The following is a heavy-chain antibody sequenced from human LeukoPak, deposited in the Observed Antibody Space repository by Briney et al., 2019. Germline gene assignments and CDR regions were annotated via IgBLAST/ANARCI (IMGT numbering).Heavy chain of an antibody. CDR3: ARDASPRAARSDY. D-gene: IGHD6-6*01. Sequence: GGSLRLSCAASGFTFSSYSMNWVRQAPGKGLEWVSYISSSSSTIYYADSVKGRFTISRDNAKNSLYLQMNSLRAEDTAVYYCARDASPRAARSDYWGQGTLVTVSS. V-gene: IGHV3-48*04. J-gene: IGHJ4*02. CDR1: GFTFSSYS. CDR2: ISSSSSTI.